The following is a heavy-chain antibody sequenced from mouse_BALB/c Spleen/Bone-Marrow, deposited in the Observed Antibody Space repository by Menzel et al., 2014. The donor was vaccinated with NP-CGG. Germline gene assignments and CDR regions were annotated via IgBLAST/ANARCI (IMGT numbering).Heavy chain of an antibody. Sequence: LVKTGAPVKISCKASGYSFTGYYMHWVKQSHGKSLEWIGYISCYNGATSYNQKFRGKATFTVDTSSSTAYMQFNSLTSEDSAVYYCARSRDYGTSKSAWFAYWGQGTLVTVPA. CDR3: ARSRDYGTSKSAWFAY. D-gene: IGHD1-1*01. J-gene: IGHJ3*01. CDR1: GYSFTGYY. CDR2: ISCYNGAT. V-gene: IGHV1S34*01.